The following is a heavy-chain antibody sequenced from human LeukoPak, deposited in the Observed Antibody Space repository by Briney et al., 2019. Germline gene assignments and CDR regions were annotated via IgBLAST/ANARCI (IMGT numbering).Heavy chain of an antibody. D-gene: IGHD3-10*01. CDR2: ISSSSSSI. Sequence: GALRPSCSASGFTFRSYSMNWVRQAPGKGLGWVSYISSSSSSIYYADFVKGRFTISRDNAKNSLYLQMNSLRAEDTAVYYCASHVLPNAFDIWGQGTMVTVSS. CDR3: ASHVLPNAFDI. J-gene: IGHJ3*02. CDR1: GFTFRSYS. V-gene: IGHV3-48*01.